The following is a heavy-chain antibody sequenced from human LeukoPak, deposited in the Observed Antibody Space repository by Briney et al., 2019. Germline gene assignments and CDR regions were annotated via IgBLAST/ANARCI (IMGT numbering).Heavy chain of an antibody. D-gene: IGHD3-3*01. Sequence: GASVKVSCKASGYTFTIYYIHWVRQAPGQGLEWMGIINPSGGSTSYTQKFQGRLTMTRDMSTSTVYMELSSLKSEDTAVYYCATNKQYYDFWSGPEDYYYYMDVWGKGTTVTVSS. V-gene: IGHV1-46*01. CDR3: ATNKQYYDFWSGPEDYYYYMDV. J-gene: IGHJ6*03. CDR1: GYTFTIYY. CDR2: INPSGGST.